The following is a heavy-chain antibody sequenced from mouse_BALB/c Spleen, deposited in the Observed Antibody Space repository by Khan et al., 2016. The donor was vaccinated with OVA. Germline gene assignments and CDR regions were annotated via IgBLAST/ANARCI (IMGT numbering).Heavy chain of an antibody. V-gene: IGHV5-15*02. CDR1: GFTFSDYG. CDR3: ARSWAMDY. J-gene: IGHJ4*01. Sequence: VQLKESGGGLVQPGGSRKLSCAASGFTFSDYGLAWVRQAPGKGPEWVAFISSLAYSIYYADTVTGRFTISRENAKNTLYLEMSSLMSEDTAMYYCARSWAMDYWGQGTSVTVSS. CDR2: ISSLAYSI.